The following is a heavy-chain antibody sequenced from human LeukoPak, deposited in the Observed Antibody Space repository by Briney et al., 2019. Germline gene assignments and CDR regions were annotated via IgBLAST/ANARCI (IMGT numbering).Heavy chain of an antibody. Sequence: GGSLRLSCAASGFTFSRYSMNWVRQAPGKGLEWVSSISSSSYIYYADSVKGRFTISRDNAKNSLYLRMNSLRAEDTAVYYCARHFDVLTGYYPTDFDLWGRGSLVTVSS. CDR1: GFTFSRYS. V-gene: IGHV3-21*01. CDR2: ISSSSYI. CDR3: ARHFDVLTGYYPTDFDL. D-gene: IGHD3-9*01. J-gene: IGHJ2*01.